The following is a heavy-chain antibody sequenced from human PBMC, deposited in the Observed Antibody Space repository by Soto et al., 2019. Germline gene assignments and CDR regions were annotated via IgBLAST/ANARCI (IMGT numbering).Heavy chain of an antibody. CDR3: ARAEAYYYDSSGYYPRVYYYYGMDV. D-gene: IGHD3-22*01. J-gene: IGHJ6*02. CDR2: MNPNSGNT. CDR1: GYTFTSYD. Sequence: QVQLVQSGAEVKKPGASVKVSCKASGYTFTSYDINWVRQATGQGLEWMGWMNPNSGNTGYAQKFQGRVTMTRNTPISTAYMELSSLRSEDTAVYYCARAEAYYYDSSGYYPRVYYYYGMDVWGQGTTVTVSS. V-gene: IGHV1-8*01.